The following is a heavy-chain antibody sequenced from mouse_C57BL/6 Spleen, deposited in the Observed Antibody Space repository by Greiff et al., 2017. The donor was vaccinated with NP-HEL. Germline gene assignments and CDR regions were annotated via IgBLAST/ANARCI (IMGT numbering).Heavy chain of an antibody. CDR1: GYTFTSYW. J-gene: IGHJ2*01. CDR3: ASWDYCNYGY. CDR2: IDPSDSYT. Sequence: QVQLQQPGAELVMPGASVKLSCKASGYTFTSYWMHWVKQRPGQGLEWIGEIDPSDSYTNYNQKFKGKATLTVDKSSSTAYMQLSSLTSEASAVYSCASWDYCNYGYWGQGTTLTVSS. D-gene: IGHD2-1*01. V-gene: IGHV1-69*01.